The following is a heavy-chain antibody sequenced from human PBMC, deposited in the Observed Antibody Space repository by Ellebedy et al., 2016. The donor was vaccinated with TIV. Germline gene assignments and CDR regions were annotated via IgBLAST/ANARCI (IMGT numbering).Heavy chain of an antibody. CDR1: GYTFTSYG. V-gene: IGHV1-18*04. CDR3: ARATLSWFGELSNWFDP. CDR2: ISAYNGNT. J-gene: IGHJ5*02. D-gene: IGHD3-10*01. Sequence: AASVKVSCKASGYTFTSYGISWVRQAPGQGLEWMGWISAYNGNTNYAQKLQGRVTMTTDTSTSTAYMELRSLRSDDTAVYYCARATLSWFGELSNWFDPWGQGTLVTVSS.